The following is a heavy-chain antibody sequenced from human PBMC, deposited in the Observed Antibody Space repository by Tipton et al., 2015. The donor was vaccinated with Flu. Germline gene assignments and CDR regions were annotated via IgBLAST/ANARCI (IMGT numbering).Heavy chain of an antibody. CDR1: GFNFRHYS. V-gene: IGHV3-30-3*01. Sequence: SLRLSCAGSGFNFRHYSLSWVRQAPGKGPEWLAAITFDGSHVYYADSVKGRLTISRDSSDNILFLDVSGLRAEDSAVYYCARESDVNSYGYVGLFDLWGQGTLVTVSS. CDR3: ARESDVNSYGYVGLFDL. J-gene: IGHJ4*02. CDR2: ITFDGSHV. D-gene: IGHD5-18*01.